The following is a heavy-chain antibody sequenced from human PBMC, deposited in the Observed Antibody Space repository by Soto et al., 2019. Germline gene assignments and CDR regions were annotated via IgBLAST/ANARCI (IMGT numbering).Heavy chain of an antibody. V-gene: IGHV1-18*04. CDR2: ISGFNGNT. CDR1: GFTFTTYG. CDR3: ARAARYGSTTSCFAFFYWFDP. Sequence: ASVKVSCKALGFTFTTYGFSWVRQAPGQGLEWMGWISGFNGNTNYARKFQGRVTMTRDTSTSTVYMEMRSLTSDDTAMYYCARAARYGSTTSCFAFFYWFDPWGQ. J-gene: IGHJ5*02. D-gene: IGHD2-2*01.